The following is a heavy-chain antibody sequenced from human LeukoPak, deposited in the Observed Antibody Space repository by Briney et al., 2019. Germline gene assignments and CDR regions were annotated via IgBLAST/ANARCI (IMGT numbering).Heavy chain of an antibody. J-gene: IGHJ4*02. CDR2: MFYSGST. CDR1: GGSISSTYYY. D-gene: IGHD3-10*01. CDR3: ATPSGDGSGSYSGIDY. Sequence: SETLSLTCTVSGGSISSTYYYWGWIRQPPGKGLEWIGSMFYSGSTYYNPSLKSRVTISVDTSKNQFSLKLSSVTAADTAVYYCATPSGDGSGSYSGIDYWGRGTLVTVSS. V-gene: IGHV4-39*01.